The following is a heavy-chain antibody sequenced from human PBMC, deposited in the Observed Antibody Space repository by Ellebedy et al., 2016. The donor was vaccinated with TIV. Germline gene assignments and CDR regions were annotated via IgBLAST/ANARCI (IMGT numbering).Heavy chain of an antibody. J-gene: IGHJ5*02. D-gene: IGHD2/OR15-2a*01. V-gene: IGHV4-4*02. CDR2: IYYGGST. CDR3: ARRAIMSGSTSETWLDP. CDR1: DGSISSNNW. Sequence: SETLSLXXTVSDGSISSNNWWNWVRQPPGKGLEWIGHIYYGGSTIYNPSLNSRVTISMDTSKNHFSLELRSVSAADTAVYYCARRAIMSGSTSETWLDPWGQGTLVTVSS.